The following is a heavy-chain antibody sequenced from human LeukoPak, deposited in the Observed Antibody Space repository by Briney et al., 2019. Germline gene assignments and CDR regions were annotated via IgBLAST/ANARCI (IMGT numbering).Heavy chain of an antibody. CDR2: IYSNDEK. V-gene: IGHV2-26*01. D-gene: IGHD3-22*01. CDR1: GFSLTDPRLS. J-gene: IGHJ4*02. CDR3: AQEKFDSTGYYHVYYDY. Sequence: SGPVLVKPTETLTLTCTVSGFSLTDPRLSVSWIRQPPGKALEWLAHIYSNDEKSYSASLRGRLTISKDTSKSRVVLKMTNMDPVDTATYYCAQEKFDSTGYYHVYYDYWGQGTRVTVSS.